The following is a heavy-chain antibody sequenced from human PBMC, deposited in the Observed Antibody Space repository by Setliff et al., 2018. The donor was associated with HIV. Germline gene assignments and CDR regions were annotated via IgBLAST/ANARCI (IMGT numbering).Heavy chain of an antibody. V-gene: IGHV3-23*01. CDR1: GFTFYNYA. CDR2: ILGGENDPT. Sequence: SLSLSCAASGFTFYNYAMYWVRQAPGKGLEWVSGILGGENDPTYYENSVVGRFIISRDNSKNTLYLHMNSLRVEDSAIYYCVKGQGFCSMTSCALDWFGPWGQGTLVTVSS. J-gene: IGHJ5*02. CDR3: VKGQGFCSMTSCALDWFGP. D-gene: IGHD2-2*01.